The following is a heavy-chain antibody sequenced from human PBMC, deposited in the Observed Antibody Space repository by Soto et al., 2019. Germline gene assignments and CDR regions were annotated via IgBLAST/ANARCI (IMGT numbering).Heavy chain of an antibody. CDR1: GYKVSTWHNFTSYW. CDR2: IYPGDSDT. J-gene: IGHJ6*02. D-gene: IGHD1-26*01. CDR3: ARPGARLAYGMDV. Sequence: GESLKISCMGSGYKVSTWHNFTSYWIAWVRQMPGEGLEWMGIIYPGDSDTRYSPSFQGHVTISADKSISTAYLQWSSLKASDTAMYYCARPGARLAYGMDVWGQGTTVTVSS. V-gene: IGHV5-51*01.